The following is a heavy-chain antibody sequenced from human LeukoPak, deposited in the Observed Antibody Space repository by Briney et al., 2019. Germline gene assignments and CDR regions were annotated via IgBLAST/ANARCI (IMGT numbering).Heavy chain of an antibody. V-gene: IGHV4-34*01. CDR2: INHSGST. Sequence: SETLSLTCAVYGGSFSGYYWSWIRQPPGKGLEWIGEINHSGSTNYNPSLKSRVTISVDTSKNQFSLKLSSVTAADTAVYYCARGGGFASGYLLWGQGTLVTVSS. J-gene: IGHJ4*02. D-gene: IGHD3-22*01. CDR3: ARGGGFASGYLL. CDR1: GGSFSGYY.